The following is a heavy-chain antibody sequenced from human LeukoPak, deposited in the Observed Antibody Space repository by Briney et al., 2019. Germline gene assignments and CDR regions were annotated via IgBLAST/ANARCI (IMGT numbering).Heavy chain of an antibody. CDR1: GYSITSGYY. CDR3: AREYGGHSSGWYPIDC. J-gene: IGHJ4*02. D-gene: IGHD6-19*01. V-gene: IGHV4-38-2*02. Sequence: NPSETLSLTCAVSGYSITSGYYWVWIRQPPGKGLEWIGTISHSGSTYYNPSLKSGVTISLDTSKSQFSLKMTSVTAADTAVYYCAREYGGHSSGWYPIDCWGQGSLVTVSS. CDR2: ISHSGST.